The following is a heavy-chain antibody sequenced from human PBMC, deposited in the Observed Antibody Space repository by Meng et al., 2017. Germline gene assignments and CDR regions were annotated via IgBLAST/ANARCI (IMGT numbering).Heavy chain of an antibody. D-gene: IGHD3-22*01. CDR1: GFSFSSYA. J-gene: IGHJ4*02. CDR2: ISYDGSNK. CDR3: ARSSSGYYFDY. V-gene: IGHV3-30*01. Sequence: VVLVGCGGGVVQPGRALEPSWAASGFSFSSYAMHWVRQAPGKGLEWVAVISYDGSNKYYADSVKGRFTISRDNSKNTLYLQMNSLRAEDTAVYYCARSSSGYYFDYWGQGTLVTVSS.